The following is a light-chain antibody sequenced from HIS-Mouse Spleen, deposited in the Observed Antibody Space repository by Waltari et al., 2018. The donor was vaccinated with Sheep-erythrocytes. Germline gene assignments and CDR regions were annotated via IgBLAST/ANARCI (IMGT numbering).Light chain of an antibody. CDR2: EGS. CDR3: CSYAGSSTPWV. J-gene: IGLJ3*02. V-gene: IGLV2-23*01. Sequence: QSALTKPASVSGSPGQSITISCTGTSSDVGSYNLVSWYQQHPGKAPKLRIYEGSKRPSGVSNRFSGSKSGNTASLTISGLQAEDEADYYCCSYAGSSTPWVFGGGTKLTVL. CDR1: SSDVGSYNL.